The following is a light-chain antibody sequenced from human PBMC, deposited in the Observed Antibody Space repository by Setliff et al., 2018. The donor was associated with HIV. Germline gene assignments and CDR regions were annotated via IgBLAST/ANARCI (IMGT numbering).Light chain of an antibody. CDR2: DVT. Sequence: QSALAQPASVSGSPGQSITISCTGTSSDLGIYNFVSWYQQHPGKAPKLMIYDVTKRPSGVSNRFSGSKSGNTASLTIFGLQAEDEGDYYCCSHADSSTNNYVFGAGTKVTVL. V-gene: IGLV2-23*02. CDR3: CSHADSSTNNYV. CDR1: SSDLGIYNF. J-gene: IGLJ1*01.